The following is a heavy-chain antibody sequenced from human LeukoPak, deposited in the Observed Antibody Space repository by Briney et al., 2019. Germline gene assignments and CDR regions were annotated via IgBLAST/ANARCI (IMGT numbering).Heavy chain of an antibody. V-gene: IGHV3-48*03. J-gene: IGHJ4*02. Sequence: GRSLRLSCAAYGLTFSSYEMNWDRQAPGKGLEWVSYISSSCSTIYYADSVEGRFTISKDNAKNSLYLQMNSLRAEDTAVYYCARQETYYYGSGSYYFDYWGQGTLVTVSS. CDR3: ARQETYYYGSGSYYFDY. D-gene: IGHD3-10*01. CDR2: ISSSCSTI. CDR1: GLTFSSYE.